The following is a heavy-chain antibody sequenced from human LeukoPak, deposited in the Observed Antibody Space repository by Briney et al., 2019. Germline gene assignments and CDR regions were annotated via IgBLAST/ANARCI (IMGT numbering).Heavy chain of an antibody. Sequence: GESLQISCQGSGSSFTSYWSGGGRQVPGKGLEWMGIIYPGDSDTRYSPSFQGLVTISADKSISTAYLQWSSLKASHTPMYYCARYNSIITMVRAVTPNFDYWGQGTLVTVSS. CDR1: GSSFTSYW. CDR2: IYPGDSDT. V-gene: IGHV5-51*01. CDR3: ARYNSIITMVRAVTPNFDY. J-gene: IGHJ4*02. D-gene: IGHD3-10*01.